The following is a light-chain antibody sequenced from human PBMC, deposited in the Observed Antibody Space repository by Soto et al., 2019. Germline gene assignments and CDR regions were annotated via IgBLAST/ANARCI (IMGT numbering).Light chain of an antibody. J-gene: IGKJ3*01. CDR1: QTISNS. CDR2: ATS. Sequence: DIQMTQSPSSLSASVGDSVTITCRASQTISNSLNWYQQRPGKAPKLLIYATSNLQSGVQSRFSGRGSGTDFTITISSLQPEDFATYYCQQSYTTPLFTFGPGTKVDIE. V-gene: IGKV1-39*01. CDR3: QQSYTTPLFT.